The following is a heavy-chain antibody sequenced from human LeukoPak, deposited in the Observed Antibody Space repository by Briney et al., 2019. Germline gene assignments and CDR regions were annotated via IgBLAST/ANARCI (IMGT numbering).Heavy chain of an antibody. CDR2: MYYSGST. J-gene: IGHJ4*02. Sequence: PSETLSLTCTVSGGSISSYYWSWIRQPPAKGLEWIGYMYYSGSTNYNPSLKSRVTMSVDTSKNQFSLKLSSVTAADTAVYYCARVSVSGYSYALDFWGQGTLVTVSS. CDR1: GGSISSYY. CDR3: ARVSVSGYSYALDF. D-gene: IGHD5-18*01. V-gene: IGHV4-59*01.